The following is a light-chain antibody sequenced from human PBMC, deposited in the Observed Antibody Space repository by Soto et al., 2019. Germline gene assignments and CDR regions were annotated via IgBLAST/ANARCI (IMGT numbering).Light chain of an antibody. J-gene: IGKJ3*01. CDR2: DAS. Sequence: EIVLTQSPATLSLSPRERDILSCRASQSFGTYLAWYQQKPGQAPRLLIYDASNRATGIPARLGGRGSGSDLTLTINTLEPEDFAVYYGQQRSNWPRSFGPGTKVYI. CDR1: QSFGTY. CDR3: QQRSNWPRS. V-gene: IGKV3-11*01.